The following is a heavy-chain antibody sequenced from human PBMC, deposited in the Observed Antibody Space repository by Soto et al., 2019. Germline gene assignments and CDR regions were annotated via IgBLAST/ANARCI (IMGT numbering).Heavy chain of an antibody. J-gene: IGHJ6*03. V-gene: IGHV3-23*01. D-gene: IGHD2-15*01. CDR3: AKDDIVVVVGEDLYMDV. CDR2: ISGSGGST. CDR1: GFTFSSYA. Sequence: EVQLLESGGGLVQPGGSLRLSCAASGFTFSSYAMSWVRQAPGKGLEWVSAISGSGGSTYYADSVKGRFTISRDNSKNMLYLQMNSLRAEDTAVYYCAKDDIVVVVGEDLYMDVWGKGTTVTVSS.